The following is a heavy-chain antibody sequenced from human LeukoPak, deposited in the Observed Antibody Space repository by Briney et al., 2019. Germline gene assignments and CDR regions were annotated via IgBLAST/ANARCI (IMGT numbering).Heavy chain of an antibody. V-gene: IGHV4-59*01. J-gene: IGHJ5*02. Sequence: PSETLSLTCTVSGGSISSYYWSWIRQPPGKELEWIGHFYSSAINKYNPSLKSRVTISVDTSKNQFSLKLTSVTAADTAVYYCARNWYGGYAWFDPWGQGTRVTVS. CDR2: FYSSAIN. D-gene: IGHD5-12*01. CDR3: ARNWYGGYAWFDP. CDR1: GGSISSYY.